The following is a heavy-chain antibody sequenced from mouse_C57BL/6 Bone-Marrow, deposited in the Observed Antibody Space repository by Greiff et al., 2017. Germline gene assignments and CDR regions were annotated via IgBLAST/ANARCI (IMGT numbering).Heavy chain of an antibody. J-gene: IGHJ3*01. CDR1: GFTFTGYW. CDR3: AREGDGYYVVPFAY. D-gene: IGHD2-3*01. Sequence: QVQLQQSGAELMKPGASVTLSCTATGFTFTGYWIEWVKQRPGHGLEWIGEILPGSGSTNYTEKFKGKAPFTADTSSNTAYMQLSSLNTEDSAIYYCAREGDGYYVVPFAYWGQGTLVTVSA. V-gene: IGHV1-9*01. CDR2: ILPGSGST.